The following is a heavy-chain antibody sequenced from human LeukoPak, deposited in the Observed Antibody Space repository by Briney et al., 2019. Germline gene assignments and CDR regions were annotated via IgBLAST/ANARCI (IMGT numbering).Heavy chain of an antibody. CDR2: ISGSGGST. Sequence: GGSLRLSCAAPGFTFSSYAMNWVRQAPGKGLEWVSGISGSGGSTYYADSVKGRFTISRDNSKNTLYLQMNSLRAEDTAVYYCAELGITMIGGVWGKGTTVTISS. CDR3: AELGITMIGGV. J-gene: IGHJ6*04. D-gene: IGHD3-10*02. V-gene: IGHV3-23*01. CDR1: GFTFSSYA.